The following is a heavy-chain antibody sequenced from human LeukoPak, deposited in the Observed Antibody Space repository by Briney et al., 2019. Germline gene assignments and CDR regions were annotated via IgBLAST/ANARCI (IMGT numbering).Heavy chain of an antibody. CDR2: INSDGSST. D-gene: IGHD1-26*01. V-gene: IGHV3-74*01. Sequence: PGGSLRLSCAASGFTFSSFWMHWVRQAPGKGLVWVSRINSDGSSTNYADSVKGRFTISRDNAKNTLYLQMNSLRAEDTAVYYCARDGKNGAFDIWGQGTMVTVSS. J-gene: IGHJ3*02. CDR3: ARDGKNGAFDI. CDR1: GFTFSSFW.